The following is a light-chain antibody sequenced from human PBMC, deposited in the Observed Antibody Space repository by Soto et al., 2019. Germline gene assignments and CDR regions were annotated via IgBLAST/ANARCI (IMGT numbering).Light chain of an antibody. CDR3: SSFVSSSGLYV. CDR1: SDDVGGYNY. V-gene: IGLV2-14*03. CDR2: DVT. Sequence: QSVLTQPASVSGSPGRSITISCTGTSDDVGGYNYVSWYQQHPGKVPQLIVYDVTNRPSGVSIRFSGSKSGNTASLTISGLQAEDEADYYCSSFVSSSGLYVFGTGTKVTVL. J-gene: IGLJ1*01.